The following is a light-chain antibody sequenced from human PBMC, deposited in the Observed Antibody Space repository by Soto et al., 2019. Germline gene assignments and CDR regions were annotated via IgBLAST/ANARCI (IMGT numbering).Light chain of an antibody. V-gene: IGLV2-14*01. Sequence: QSALTQPASVSGSPGQSITISCTGTSSDVGGYNHVSWYQHSPGKAPKLILFAVSDRPSGVSHRFSGSKSGNTASLTISGLQAEDEADYYCCSYKSLSNVVFGGGTKLTVL. CDR3: CSYKSLSNVV. CDR1: SSDVGGYNH. CDR2: AVS. J-gene: IGLJ2*01.